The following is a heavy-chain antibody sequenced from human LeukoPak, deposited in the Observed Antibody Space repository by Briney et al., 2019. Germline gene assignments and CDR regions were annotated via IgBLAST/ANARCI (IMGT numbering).Heavy chain of an antibody. CDR3: AREDCSGGSCHPDY. V-gene: IGHV1-2*02. CDR1: GYTFTGNY. D-gene: IGHD2-15*01. J-gene: IGHJ4*02. Sequence: ASVKVSCKASGYTFTGNYMHWVRQAPGQGLEWMGWINPNSGGTNYAQKFQGRVTMTRDTSISTAYMELSRLRSDDTAVYYCAREDCSGGSCHPDYWGQGTLVTVSS. CDR2: INPNSGGT.